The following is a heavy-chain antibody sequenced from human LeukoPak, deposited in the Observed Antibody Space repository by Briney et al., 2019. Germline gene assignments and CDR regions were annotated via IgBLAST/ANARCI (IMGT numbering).Heavy chain of an antibody. V-gene: IGHV3-7*01. D-gene: IGHD2-2*01. CDR3: ARGYCSGTSCFGAFDI. CDR1: GFTFSSYA. J-gene: IGHJ3*02. Sequence: GGSLRLSCAASGFTFSSYAMSWVRQAPGKGLEWVANIGQDGTENNYVDSVKGRFTISRDNAKNSLYLQMSSLRAEDTAVYHCARGYCSGTSCFGAFDIWGQGTMVPVSS. CDR2: IGQDGTEN.